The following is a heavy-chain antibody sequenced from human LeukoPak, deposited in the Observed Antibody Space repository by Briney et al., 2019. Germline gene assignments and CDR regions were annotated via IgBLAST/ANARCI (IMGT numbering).Heavy chain of an antibody. D-gene: IGHD1-1*01. CDR3: ARGTSGTTAYYYYMDV. Sequence: GASVKVSCKASGYTFTSYDINWVRQATGQGLEWMGWMNPNSGNTGYAQKFQGRVTMTRNTSISTAYMELSSLRSEDTAVYYCARGTSGTTAYYYYMDVWGKGTTVTISS. J-gene: IGHJ6*03. V-gene: IGHV1-8*01. CDR1: GYTFTSYD. CDR2: MNPNSGNT.